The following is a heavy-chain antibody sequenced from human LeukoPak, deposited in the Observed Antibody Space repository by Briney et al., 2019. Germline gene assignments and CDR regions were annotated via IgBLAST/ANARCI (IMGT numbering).Heavy chain of an antibody. CDR3: AKEGQQLVRDYYYYYMDV. CDR1: GFTFYDYA. V-gene: IGHV3-9*01. J-gene: IGHJ6*03. D-gene: IGHD6-13*01. Sequence: GGSLRLSCAASGFTFYDYAMHWVRQAPGKGLEWVSGISWNSGSIGYADSVKGRFTISRDNAKNSLYLQMNSLRAEDTALYYCAKEGQQLVRDYYYYYMDVWGKGTTVTVSS. CDR2: ISWNSGSI.